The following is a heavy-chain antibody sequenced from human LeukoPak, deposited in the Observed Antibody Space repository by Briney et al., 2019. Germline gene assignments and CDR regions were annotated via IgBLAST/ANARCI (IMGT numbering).Heavy chain of an antibody. CDR3: ARGPFSSSWSEFDY. CDR1: GFSFSSYS. V-gene: IGHV3-21*06. D-gene: IGHD6-13*01. J-gene: IGHJ4*02. CDR2: ISGDSRYI. Sequence: GGSLRLSCVASGFSFSSYSMNWVRQAPGKGLEWVSCISGDSRYIYYADSVKGRSTISRDNAQNSLYLHMNSLRAEDTAVYYCARGPFSSSWSEFDYWGQGTLVTVSS.